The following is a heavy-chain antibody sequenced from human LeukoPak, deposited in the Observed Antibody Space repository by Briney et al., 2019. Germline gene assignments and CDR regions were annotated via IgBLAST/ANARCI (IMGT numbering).Heavy chain of an antibody. CDR3: VRYGSGIF. CDR2: IYSGGST. CDR1: GVTVSNNY. V-gene: IGHV3-53*01. D-gene: IGHD3-10*01. Sequence: PGGSLRLSWAASGVTVSNNYMNWVRQAPGKGLEWVSVIYSGGSTYYADSVKGRFTISRDDSKNTLYLQMNSLRDEDTAVYYGVRYGSGIFWGQGTMVTVSS. J-gene: IGHJ3*01.